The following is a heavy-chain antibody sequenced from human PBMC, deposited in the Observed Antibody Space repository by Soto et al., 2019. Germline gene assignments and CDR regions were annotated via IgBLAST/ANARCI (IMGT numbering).Heavy chain of an antibody. D-gene: IGHD2-15*01. V-gene: IGHV1-18*01. CDR2: ISAYNGNT. CDR1: GYTFTRNG. J-gene: IGHJ6*02. Sequence: ASVKVSCKASGYTFTRNGISWVRQAPGQGLEWMGWISAYNGNTNYAQKLQGRVTMTTDTSTSTAYMELRSLRSDDTAVYYCARVTPSYYYCGMDVWGQGTTVTVYS. CDR3: ARVTPSYYYCGMDV.